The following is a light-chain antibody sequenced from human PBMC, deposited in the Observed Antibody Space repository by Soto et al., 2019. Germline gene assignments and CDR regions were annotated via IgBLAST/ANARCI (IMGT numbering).Light chain of an antibody. J-gene: IGKJ4*01. CDR2: GVS. V-gene: IGKV3-15*01. CDR1: QYMSNT. Sequence: EIVMTQSPATLSVSPGERATLSCRASQYMSNTLAWYQQKPGQAPRLLIYGVSTRATGIPARFSGSGSGTEFTLTISSLQSEDSAVYYCQQYNKWPSLTFGGGTKVEIK. CDR3: QQYNKWPSLT.